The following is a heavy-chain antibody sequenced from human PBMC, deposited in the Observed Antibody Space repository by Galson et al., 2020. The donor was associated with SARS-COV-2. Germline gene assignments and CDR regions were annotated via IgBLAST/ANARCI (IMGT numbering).Heavy chain of an antibody. CDR3: ARDASGWSSDDGFDI. V-gene: IGHV4-4*07. D-gene: IGHD6-19*01. J-gene: IGHJ3*02. Sequence: ASETLSLTCTVSGGSIMSYYWTWIRQPAGKGLEWIGRIYSSGRTNFNPSLESRVTMSVDMSKSQFSLRLRSVTAADTAIYYCARDASGWSSDDGFDIRGQGTVVTVSS. CDR2: IYSSGRT. CDR1: GGSIMSYY.